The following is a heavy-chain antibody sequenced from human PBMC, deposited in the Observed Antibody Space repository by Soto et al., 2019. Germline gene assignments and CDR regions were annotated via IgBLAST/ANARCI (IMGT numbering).Heavy chain of an antibody. D-gene: IGHD2-21*02. V-gene: IGHV2-5*02. Sequence: QITLKESGPTLVKPTQTLTLTCTFSGFSLSTSGVGVGWIRQPPGKALEWLALIYWDDDKRYSPSLKSRLTITKDTSKNQXXLXMTXMDPVDTATYYCVQSRCGGDCLQSYSSHYYYGMDVWGQGTTVTVSS. CDR1: GFSLSTSGVG. CDR2: IYWDDDK. J-gene: IGHJ6*02. CDR3: VQSRCGGDCLQSYSSHYYYGMDV.